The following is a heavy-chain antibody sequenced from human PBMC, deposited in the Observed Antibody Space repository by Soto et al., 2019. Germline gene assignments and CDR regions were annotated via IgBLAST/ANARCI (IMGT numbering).Heavy chain of an antibody. V-gene: IGHV1-3*01. CDR1: GYSFTDYA. CDR3: VRDRYCSGGICSGSNLD. Sequence: QVQLVQSGTEVQKPGALVKVSCKASGYSFTDYAIHWVRQATGQRLEWVGWINAGNGDKEYSQKVQDRVTITTDTSATTAYMELRRLRSEDTAVYYCVRDRYCSGGICSGSNLDWGQGTLVTVS. CDR2: INAGNGDK. J-gene: IGHJ4*02. D-gene: IGHD2-15*01.